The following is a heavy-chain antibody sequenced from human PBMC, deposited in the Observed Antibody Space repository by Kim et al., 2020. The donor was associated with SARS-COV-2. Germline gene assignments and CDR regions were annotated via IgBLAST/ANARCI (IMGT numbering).Heavy chain of an antibody. Sequence: DSVKGRFTISRDNSKNTLYLQMNSLRAEDTAVYYCAKDGAIPYYYYGMDVWGQGTTVTVSS. CDR3: AKDGAIPYYYYGMDV. J-gene: IGHJ6*02. D-gene: IGHD2-2*02. V-gene: IGHV3-23*01.